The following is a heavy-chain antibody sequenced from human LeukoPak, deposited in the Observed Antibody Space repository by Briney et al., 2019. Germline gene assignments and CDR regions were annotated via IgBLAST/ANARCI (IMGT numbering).Heavy chain of an antibody. V-gene: IGHV3-21*01. CDR1: GFTFSSYS. CDR2: ISSSSSYI. Sequence: GGSLRLSCAASGFTFSSYSMNWVRQAPGKGLEWVSSISSSSSYIYYADSVKGRFTISRDNAKNSLYLQMNSLRAEDTAVYYCARGGTDSGYFDYWGQGTLVTVSS. CDR3: ARGGTDSGYFDY. J-gene: IGHJ4*02. D-gene: IGHD3-16*01.